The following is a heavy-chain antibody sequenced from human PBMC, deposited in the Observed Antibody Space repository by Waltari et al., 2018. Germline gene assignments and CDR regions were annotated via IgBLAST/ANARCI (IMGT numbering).Heavy chain of an antibody. D-gene: IGHD6-19*01. CDR2: ISSSSSTI. CDR1: GFTFSSYS. Sequence: EVQLVESGGGLVQPGGSLRLSCAASGFTFSSYSMTWVRRAPGKGLEWVSYISSSSSTIYYADSVKGRFTISRDNAKNSLYLQMNSLRAEDTAVYYCARVGSSGWYEVDVWGQGTTVTVSS. V-gene: IGHV3-48*01. J-gene: IGHJ6*02. CDR3: ARVGSSGWYEVDV.